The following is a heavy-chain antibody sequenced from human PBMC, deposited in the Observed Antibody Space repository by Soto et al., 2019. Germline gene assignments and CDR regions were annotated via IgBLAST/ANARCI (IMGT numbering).Heavy chain of an antibody. V-gene: IGHV3-33*01. CDR1: GFTFSSYG. D-gene: IGHD5-12*01. CDR2: IWYDGSNK. CDR3: AREGRWLQFDFDY. Sequence: QVQLVESGGGVVQPGRSLRLSCAASGFTFSSYGMHWVRQAPGKGLEWVAVIWYDGSNKYYADSVKGRFTISRDNSKNPLYLQMNSLRAEDTAVYYCAREGRWLQFDFDYWGQGTLVTVSS. J-gene: IGHJ4*02.